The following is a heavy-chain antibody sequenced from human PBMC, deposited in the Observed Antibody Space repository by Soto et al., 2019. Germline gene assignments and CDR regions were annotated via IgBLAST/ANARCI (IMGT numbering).Heavy chain of an antibody. D-gene: IGHD3-10*02. CDR1: EFTFSHYA. V-gene: IGHV3-30-3*01. J-gene: IGHJ4*02. CDR3: ARGLQPYVEWAPFDF. CDR2: ISSDGGNK. Sequence: GSLRLPCLASEFTFSHYAMHWVRQAPGKGLEWVAFISSDGGNKYYPDAVKGRFTISRDRSKNTLYLQMNSLTADDTAFYYCARGLQPYVEWAPFDFWGQGTLVTVYS.